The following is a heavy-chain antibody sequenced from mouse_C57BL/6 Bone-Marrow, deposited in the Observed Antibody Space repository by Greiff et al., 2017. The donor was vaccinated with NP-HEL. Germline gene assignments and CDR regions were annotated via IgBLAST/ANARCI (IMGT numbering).Heavy chain of an antibody. CDR1: GYTFTSYW. Sequence: QVQLQQSGAELAKPGASVKLSCKASGYTFTSYWMHWVKQRPGQGLEWIGYINPSSGYTKYNQKFKDKATLTADKASSTAYMQLSSLTYEDSAVYYCARGEVTTVVGKNYWGQGTTLTVSS. CDR2: INPSSGYT. J-gene: IGHJ2*01. CDR3: ARGEVTTVVGKNY. V-gene: IGHV1-7*01. D-gene: IGHD1-1*01.